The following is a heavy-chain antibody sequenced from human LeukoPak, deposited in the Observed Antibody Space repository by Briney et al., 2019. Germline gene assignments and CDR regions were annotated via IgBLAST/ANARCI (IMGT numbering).Heavy chain of an antibody. D-gene: IGHD2-15*01. CDR2: IYDSGST. CDR1: GASIRSGDYY. J-gene: IGHJ3*02. V-gene: IGHV4-30-4*01. CDR3: ARDCSGGSCYGAFDI. Sequence: SQTLSLTCTVSGASIRSGDYYWSWIRQPPGNGLEWIGYIYDSGSTYYNPSLKSRITISVDTSENRFSLKLSSVTATDTAVYYCARDCSGGSCYGAFDIWGQGTMVTVSS.